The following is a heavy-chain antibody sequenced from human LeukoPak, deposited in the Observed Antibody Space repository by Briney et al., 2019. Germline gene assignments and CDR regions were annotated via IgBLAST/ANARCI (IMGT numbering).Heavy chain of an antibody. V-gene: IGHV3-21*01. CDR3: ARGADSNNDAFDI. CDR2: ISSSSSYI. CDR1: GFTFSSYS. D-gene: IGHD6-13*01. Sequence: GGSLRLSCAASGFTFSSYSMNWVRQAPGKGLEWVSSISSSSSYIYYADSVKGRFTISRDNAKNSLYLQMDSLRAEDTAVYYCARGADSNNDAFDIWGQGTMVTVSS. J-gene: IGHJ3*02.